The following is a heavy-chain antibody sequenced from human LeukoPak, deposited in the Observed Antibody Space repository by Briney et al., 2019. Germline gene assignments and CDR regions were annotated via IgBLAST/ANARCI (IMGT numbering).Heavy chain of an antibody. Sequence: SQTLSLTCAISGDSVSSNSAAWNWIRQSPSRGLEWLERAYYRSKSFNDYAVSVKSRITINPDTSKNQFSVQLNSVTPEDTAVYYCARDMYSSSWYQWGGYYFDYWGQGTLVTVSS. J-gene: IGHJ4*02. CDR3: ARDMYSSSWYQWGGYYFDY. D-gene: IGHD6-13*01. CDR1: GDSVSSNSAA. CDR2: AYYRSKSFN. V-gene: IGHV6-1*01.